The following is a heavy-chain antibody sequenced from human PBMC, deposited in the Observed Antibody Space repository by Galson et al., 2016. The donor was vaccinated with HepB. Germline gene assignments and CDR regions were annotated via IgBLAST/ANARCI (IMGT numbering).Heavy chain of an antibody. J-gene: IGHJ4*02. CDR1: GGSITSSHW. V-gene: IGHV4-4*02. CDR3: ARSALY. Sequence: SETLSLTCAVSGGSITSSHWWTWVRQPPGKGLEWIGEIFHSGRTYYNPSLKSRVAISMDKSKNQFSLQLSSVGPADTAVYYCARSALYWGKGTPVTVSS. CDR2: IFHSGRT.